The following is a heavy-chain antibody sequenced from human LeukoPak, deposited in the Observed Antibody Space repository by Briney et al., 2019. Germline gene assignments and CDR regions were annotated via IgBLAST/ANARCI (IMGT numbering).Heavy chain of an antibody. J-gene: IGHJ4*02. CDR3: AREGGRDAYNYFDD. CDR1: GFTFSDYW. CDR2: IKRDGSDK. V-gene: IGHV3-7*03. Sequence: GGSLRLSCAASGFTFSDYWMTWVRQTPGKGLEWVANIKRDGSDKNYGDSVKGRFTISRDNAKNSVFLQMNSLRVDDTAIYYCAREGGRDAYNYFDDGGQGTLVTVSS. D-gene: IGHD5-24*01.